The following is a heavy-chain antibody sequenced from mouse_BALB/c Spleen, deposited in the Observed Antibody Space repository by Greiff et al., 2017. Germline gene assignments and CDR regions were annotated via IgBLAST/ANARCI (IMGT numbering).Heavy chain of an antibody. CDR3: AKERLLGYFDG. J-gene: IGHJ1*01. CDR2: IWRGGST. D-gene: IGHD1-1*01. CDR1: GFSFTSYG. Sequence: QVQLQQSGPSLVQPSQSLSITCTVSGFSFTSYGVHWVRQSPGKGLEWLGVIWRGGSTDYNAAFMSRLSITKDNSKSQVFFKMNSLQADDTAIYYCAKERLLGYFDGWGAGTTVTVSS. V-gene: IGHV2-5-1*01.